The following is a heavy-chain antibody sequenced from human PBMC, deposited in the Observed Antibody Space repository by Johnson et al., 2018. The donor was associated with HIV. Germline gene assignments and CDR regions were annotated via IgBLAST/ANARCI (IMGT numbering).Heavy chain of an antibody. CDR2: IRYDGTNK. CDR3: AKTRTTVTTIDAFDI. J-gene: IGHJ3*02. Sequence: QMLLVESGGGLVQPGGSLRLSCAASGFTFSSYDMHWVRQAPGKGLEWVAFIRYDGTNKHFADSVKGRFTISRDNSKNTLYLQMNSLRAEDTAGYYCAKTRTTVTTIDAFDIWGQGTMVTVSS. V-gene: IGHV3-30*02. D-gene: IGHD4-17*01. CDR1: GFTFSSYD.